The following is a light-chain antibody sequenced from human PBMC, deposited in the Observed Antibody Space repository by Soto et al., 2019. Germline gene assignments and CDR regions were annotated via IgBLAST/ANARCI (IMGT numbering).Light chain of an antibody. J-gene: IGLJ1*01. Sequence: QSALTQPRSVSGSPGQSVTISCTGTSSDVGGYNYVSWYQQHPGKAPKLMIYDVSKRPSGVPDRFSGSKSGNTASLSISGLQAEDEADYYCCSYAGSYLRVFVTGTKVTVL. CDR1: SSDVGGYNY. V-gene: IGLV2-11*01. CDR2: DVS. CDR3: CSYAGSYLRV.